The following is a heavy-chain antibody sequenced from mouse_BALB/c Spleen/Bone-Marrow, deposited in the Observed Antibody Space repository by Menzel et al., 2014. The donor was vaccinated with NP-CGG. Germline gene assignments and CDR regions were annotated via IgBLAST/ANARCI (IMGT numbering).Heavy chain of an antibody. Sequence: EVMLVESGGGLVQPGGSRKLSCAASGFTFSSFGMHWVRQAPEKGLEWVAYISSGSSTFYYADTVKGRFTISRDNPKNTLFLQMTSLRSEDTAMYYCARGGNYAWFAYWGQGTLVTVSA. CDR3: ARGGNYAWFAY. V-gene: IGHV5-17*02. J-gene: IGHJ3*01. CDR2: ISSGSSTF. D-gene: IGHD2-1*01. CDR1: GFTFSSFG.